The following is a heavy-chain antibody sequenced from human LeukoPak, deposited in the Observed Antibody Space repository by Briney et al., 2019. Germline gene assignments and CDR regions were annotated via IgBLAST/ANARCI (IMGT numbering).Heavy chain of an antibody. CDR2: MNPNSGNT. Sequence: ASVKVSCKASGYTFTSYDINWVRQATGQGLEWMGWMNPNSGNTGYAQKFQGRVTMTRNTSISTAYMELSSLRSEDTAVYYCAILGGSHDAFDIWGQGTMVTVSS. J-gene: IGHJ3*02. V-gene: IGHV1-8*01. CDR1: GYTFTSYD. CDR3: AILGGSHDAFDI. D-gene: IGHD1-26*01.